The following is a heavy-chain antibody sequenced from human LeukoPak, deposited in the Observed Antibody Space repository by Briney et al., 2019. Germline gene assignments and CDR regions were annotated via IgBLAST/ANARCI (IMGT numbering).Heavy chain of an antibody. J-gene: IGHJ4*02. V-gene: IGHV3-74*01. CDR2: IKYDGSAT. D-gene: IGHD2-2*03. Sequence: GGSLRLSCVGSEFSFSSYWMHWVRQAPEKGLEWVSSIKYDGSATTFADSVKGRFSISTDSAKNTAYLQMNSLRVEDTAIYYCAMDINGDLFHVWGQGTLVTVSS. CDR3: AMDINGDLFHV. CDR1: EFSFSSYW.